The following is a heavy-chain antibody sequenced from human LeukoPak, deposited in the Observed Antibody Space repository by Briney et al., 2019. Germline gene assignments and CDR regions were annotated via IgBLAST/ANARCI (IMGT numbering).Heavy chain of an antibody. CDR1: GGTFSSYA. Sequence: GASVKVSCKASGGTFSSYAISWVRQAPGQGLEWMGGIIPISGTANYAQKFQGRVTITADESTSTAYMELSSLRSEDTAVYYCAREGVYCSSTSCRASGAFDIWGQGTMVTVSS. CDR2: IIPISGTA. V-gene: IGHV1-69*01. D-gene: IGHD2-2*01. J-gene: IGHJ3*02. CDR3: AREGVYCSSTSCRASGAFDI.